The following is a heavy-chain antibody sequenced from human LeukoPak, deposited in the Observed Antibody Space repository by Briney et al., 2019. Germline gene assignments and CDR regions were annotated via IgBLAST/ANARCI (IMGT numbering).Heavy chain of an antibody. CDR3: AKDSGYGDYAVDY. V-gene: IGHV3-30*18. Sequence: GGSLRLSCAASGFTFRSYGMHWVRQAPGKALEWVAVISYDGSNQYYADPVKGRFTISRDNSKNTLYLQMNSLRAEDTAVYYCAKDSGYGDYAVDYWGQGTLVTVSS. J-gene: IGHJ4*02. CDR1: GFTFRSYG. CDR2: ISYDGSNQ. D-gene: IGHD4-17*01.